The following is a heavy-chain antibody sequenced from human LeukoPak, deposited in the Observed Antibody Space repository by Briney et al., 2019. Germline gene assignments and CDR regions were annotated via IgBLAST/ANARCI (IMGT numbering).Heavy chain of an antibody. D-gene: IGHD6-19*01. CDR3: AKDLLRWLKDDY. V-gene: IGHV3-74*01. CDR2: INTAASST. J-gene: IGHJ4*02. CDR1: GFTFSSYW. Sequence: GGSLRLSCAASGFTFSSYWMHWVRHAPGKGLVWVSRINTAASSTSYADAVKGRFTISRDNAKNTLYLQMNSLRAEDTAVYYCAKDLLRWLKDDYWGQGTLVTVSS.